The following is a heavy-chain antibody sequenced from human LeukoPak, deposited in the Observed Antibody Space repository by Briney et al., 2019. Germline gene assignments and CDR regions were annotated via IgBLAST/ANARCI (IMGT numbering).Heavy chain of an antibody. CDR2: IKSKTDGGTT. V-gene: IGHV3-15*01. CDR3: TTQDVDTAPFDY. J-gene: IGHJ4*02. D-gene: IGHD5-18*01. CDR1: GFTFSNAW. Sequence: GGSLTLSCAASGFTFSNAWMRWVRQAPGKGLEGVGRIKSKTDGGTTDYAAPVKGRFTISRDDSKNTLYLQMNSLKTEDTAVYYCTTQDVDTAPFDYWGQGTLVTVSS.